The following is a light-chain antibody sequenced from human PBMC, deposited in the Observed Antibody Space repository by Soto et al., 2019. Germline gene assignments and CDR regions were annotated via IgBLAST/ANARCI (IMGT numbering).Light chain of an antibody. CDR1: QSISTW. V-gene: IGKV1-5*03. CDR2: KAS. Sequence: DKQMYKSPSTLPASVGDRVTITCRANQSISTWLAWYQQKPGKAPNLLIYKASRLETGVPSRFSGSGSGTEFTLTISSLQPDDFATYYCQQYNSYSTFGQGTKVDIK. CDR3: QQYNSYST. J-gene: IGKJ1*01.